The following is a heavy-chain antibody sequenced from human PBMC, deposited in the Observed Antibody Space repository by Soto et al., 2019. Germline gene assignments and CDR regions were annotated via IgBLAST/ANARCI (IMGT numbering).Heavy chain of an antibody. D-gene: IGHD1-26*01. Sequence: QVQLVQSGAEVKKPGSSVKVSCKASGGTFSSYIISWVRQAPGQGLEWMGRIIPILGIANYAQKFQGRVTITADKSTSTAYMELSSLRSEDTAVYYCARFPQTAIVGAAYFDYWGQATLVTGSS. CDR3: ARFPQTAIVGAAYFDY. J-gene: IGHJ4*02. CDR1: GGTFSSYI. V-gene: IGHV1-69*02. CDR2: IIPILGIA.